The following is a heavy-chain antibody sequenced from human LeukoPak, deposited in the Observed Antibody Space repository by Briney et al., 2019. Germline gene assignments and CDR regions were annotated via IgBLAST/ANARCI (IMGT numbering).Heavy chain of an antibody. Sequence: PGESLTLSCTSSTFTFKRYEMNWVRQAPGRGLERISYISSSSNTIYYADSVKGRFTVSRDNAENPLYLQMNSLRAEDTAIYYCASPRPSGSFDWFPEYFNYYMDVWGKGTTVSVSS. CDR1: TFTFKRYE. CDR3: ASPRPSGSFDWFPEYFNYYMDV. V-gene: IGHV3-48*03. J-gene: IGHJ6*03. D-gene: IGHD3-9*01. CDR2: ISSSSNTI.